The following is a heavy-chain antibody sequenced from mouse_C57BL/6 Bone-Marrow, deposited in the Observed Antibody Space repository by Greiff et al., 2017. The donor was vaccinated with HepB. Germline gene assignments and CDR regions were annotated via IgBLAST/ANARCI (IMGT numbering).Heavy chain of an antibody. Sequence: VQLVESGPELVKPGASVKISCKASGYTFTDYYINWVKQRPGQGLEWIGWIYPGSGNTKYNEKFKGKATLTVDTSSSTAYMQLSSLTSEDAAVYFCAGYGSSYVFYYYAMDYWGQGTSVTVSS. CDR2: IYPGSGNT. D-gene: IGHD1-1*01. CDR3: AGYGSSYVFYYYAMDY. J-gene: IGHJ4*01. CDR1: GYTFTDYY. V-gene: IGHV1-84*01.